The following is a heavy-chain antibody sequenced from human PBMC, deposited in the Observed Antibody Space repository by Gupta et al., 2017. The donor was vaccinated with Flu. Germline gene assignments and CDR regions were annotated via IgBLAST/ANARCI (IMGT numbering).Heavy chain of an antibody. CDR3: ARADPRGSARKAYGMDV. D-gene: IGHD3-10*01. Sequence: QVQLVQSGAEVKKPGSSVKVSCKASGGTFSSYTISWVRQAPGQGLEWMGRIIPILGIANYAQKFQGRVTITADKSTSTAYMELSSLRSEDTAVYYCARADPRGSARKAYGMDVWGQGTTVTVSS. CDR2: IIPILGIA. V-gene: IGHV1-69*02. J-gene: IGHJ6*02. CDR1: GGTFSSYT.